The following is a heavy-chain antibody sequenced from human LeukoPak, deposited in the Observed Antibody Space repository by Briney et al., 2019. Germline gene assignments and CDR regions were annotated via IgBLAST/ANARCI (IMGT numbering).Heavy chain of an antibody. V-gene: IGHV3-74*01. Sequence: SGGSLRLSCAASGFTFSSYWMHWVRQAPGKGLVWVSRINSDGSSTSYADSVKGRFTISRDNAKNTLYLQMNSLRAEDTAVYYCARDPRYYDSSGYYYVDYYYDYGMDVWGQGTTVTVSS. CDR2: INSDGSST. CDR1: GFTFSSYW. CDR3: ARDPRYYDSSGYYYVDYYYDYGMDV. D-gene: IGHD3-22*01. J-gene: IGHJ6*02.